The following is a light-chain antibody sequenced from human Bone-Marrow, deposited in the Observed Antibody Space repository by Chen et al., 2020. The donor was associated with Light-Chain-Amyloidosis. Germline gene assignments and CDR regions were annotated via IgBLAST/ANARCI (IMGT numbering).Light chain of an antibody. CDR2: RDT. CDR1: DLPTKY. CDR3: QSADSSGTYEVI. Sequence: SYELTQPPSVSVSPGQTARITCSGDDLPTKYAYWYQQKPGQAPVLVIHRDTERPSGISERFSGSSSGTTATLNISGVQAEDEADYHCQSADSSGTYEVICGGGTKLTVL. J-gene: IGLJ2*01. V-gene: IGLV3-25*03.